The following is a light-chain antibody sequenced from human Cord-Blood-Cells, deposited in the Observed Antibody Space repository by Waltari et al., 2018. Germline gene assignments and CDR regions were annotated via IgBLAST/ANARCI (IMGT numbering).Light chain of an antibody. CDR1: SSDVGSYTL. CDR3: CSYAGSSTYV. CDR2: EVS. Sequence: QSALTQPASVSGSPGQSITISCTGTSSDVGSYTLVSWHQQHPGKAPKLMIYEVSKRPSGVSNRFSGSKSGNTASLTISGLQAEDEADYYCCSYAGSSTYVFGTGTKVTVL. V-gene: IGLV2-23*02. J-gene: IGLJ1*01.